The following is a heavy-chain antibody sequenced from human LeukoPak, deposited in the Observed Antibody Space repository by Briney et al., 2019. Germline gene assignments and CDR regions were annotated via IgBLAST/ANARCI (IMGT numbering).Heavy chain of an antibody. CDR3: ARAGGNFDY. CDR2: INHSGST. Sequence: SETLSLTCAVYGGSFSGYYLSWIRQPPGKGLEWMGEINHSGSTNYNPSLKSRVTISVDTSKNQFSLKLSSVTAADTAVYYCARAGGNFDYWGQGTLVTVSS. J-gene: IGHJ4*02. CDR1: GGSFSGYY. V-gene: IGHV4-34*01. D-gene: IGHD1-14*01.